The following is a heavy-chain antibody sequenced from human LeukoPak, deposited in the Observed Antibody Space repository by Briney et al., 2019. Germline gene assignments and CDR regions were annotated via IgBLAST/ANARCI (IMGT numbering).Heavy chain of an antibody. D-gene: IGHD6-19*01. CDR1: GGSISSYY. J-gene: IGHJ3*02. CDR2: IYYSGST. CDR3: ARDGFDLLPWLVRGRDAFDI. Sequence: SETLSLTCTVSGGSISSYYWSCIRQPPGKGLECIGYIYYSGSTNYNPSLKSRVTISVDTSKNQFSLKLSSVTAADTAVYSCARDGFDLLPWLVRGRDAFDIWGQGTMVTVSS. V-gene: IGHV4-59*12.